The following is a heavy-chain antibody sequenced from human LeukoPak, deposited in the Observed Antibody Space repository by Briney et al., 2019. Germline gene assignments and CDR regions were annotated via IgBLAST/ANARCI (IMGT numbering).Heavy chain of an antibody. D-gene: IGHD4-17*01. CDR1: GFIFRNYG. V-gene: IGHV3-64D*06. CDR3: VRVNDYGDRNLYYFAY. CDR2: NRSDGDDT. Sequence: GGSLRLSCSASGFIFRNYGMYWVRQAPGKGLEFVSDNRSDGDDTLYADSVKCRFTISRDNSKNTLYLQTSSLRGEDTAVYYCVRVNDYGDRNLYYFAYWGQGTLVTVSS. J-gene: IGHJ4*02.